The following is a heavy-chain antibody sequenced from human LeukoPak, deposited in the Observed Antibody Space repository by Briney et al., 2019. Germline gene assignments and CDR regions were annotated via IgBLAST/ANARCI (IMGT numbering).Heavy chain of an antibody. CDR1: GFTFSSYS. J-gene: IGHJ4*02. CDR3: ASVNSGSYPFDY. Sequence: GGSLRLSCAASGFTFSSYSMNWVRQAPGKGLEGVSSISSSISYIYYADSVKGRFTISRDNAKNSLYLQMNSLRAEDTAVYYCASVNSGSYPFDYWGQGTLVTVSS. V-gene: IGHV3-21*01. CDR2: ISSSISYI. D-gene: IGHD1-26*01.